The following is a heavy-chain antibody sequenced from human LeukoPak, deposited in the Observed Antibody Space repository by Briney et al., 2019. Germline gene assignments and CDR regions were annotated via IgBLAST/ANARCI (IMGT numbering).Heavy chain of an antibody. D-gene: IGHD6-19*01. Sequence: GESLKISCKGSGYSFTSYWIGWVRQMPGKGLEWMGIIYPGDSDTRYSPSFQGQVTISADKSISIAYLQWSSLKASDTAMYYCARHEGAGSGWAAFDYWGQGTLVTVSS. CDR3: ARHEGAGSGWAAFDY. J-gene: IGHJ4*02. CDR1: GYSFTSYW. CDR2: IYPGDSDT. V-gene: IGHV5-51*01.